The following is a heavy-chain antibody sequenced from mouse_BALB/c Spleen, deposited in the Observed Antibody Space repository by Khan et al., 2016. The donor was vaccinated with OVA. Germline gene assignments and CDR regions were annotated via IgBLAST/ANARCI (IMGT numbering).Heavy chain of an antibody. CDR3: ARIKKIVATYFYY. J-gene: IGHJ2*01. V-gene: IGHV1S81*02. D-gene: IGHD1-1*01. CDR2: TNPTNGRT. CDR1: GYTFTSYW. Sequence: QVRLQQSGAELVKAGASVKMSCKASGYTFTSYWMHWVKQRLGQGLEWFAETNPTNGRTYYNEKFKSKATLTVDKSSSTAYMLLSGPTFEDSAVYYCARIKKIVATYFYYWGQGTTLTVSS.